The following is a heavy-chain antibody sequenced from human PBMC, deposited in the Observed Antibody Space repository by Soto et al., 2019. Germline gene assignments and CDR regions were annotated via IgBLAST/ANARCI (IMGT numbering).Heavy chain of an antibody. D-gene: IGHD1-26*01. J-gene: IGHJ4*02. V-gene: IGHV3-7*01. CDR2: IKQDGSEK. CDR3: ARVVGATQMDFDY. CDR1: GFTFSSYW. Sequence: HPGGSLRLSCAASGFTFSSYWMTWVRQAPGKGLEWVANIKQDGSEKYYVDSVRGRFTMSRDNAKNSLYLQMNSLRAEDTAVYYCARVVGATQMDFDYWGQGTLVTLSS.